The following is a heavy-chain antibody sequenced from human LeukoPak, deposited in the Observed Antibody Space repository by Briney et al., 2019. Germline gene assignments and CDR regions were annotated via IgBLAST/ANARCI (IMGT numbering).Heavy chain of an antibody. CDR3: ARGLVHDTSGYYSDY. CDR1: GFTFSAFW. J-gene: IGHJ4*02. CDR2: INSDDSRT. Sequence: PGGSLRLSCAASGFTFSAFWMHWVRHAPGKGLVWVSRINSDDSRTTYADSVKGRFTISRDNAKNTLYLQMNCLRAEDTAVYYCARGLVHDTSGYYSDYWGQGTLVTVSS. V-gene: IGHV3-74*01. D-gene: IGHD3-22*01.